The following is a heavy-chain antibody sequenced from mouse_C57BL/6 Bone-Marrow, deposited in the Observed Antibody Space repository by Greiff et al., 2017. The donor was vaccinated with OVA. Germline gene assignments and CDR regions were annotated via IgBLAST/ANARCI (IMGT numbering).Heavy chain of an antibody. CDR3: ARVIYYGYDDAMDY. D-gene: IGHD2-2*01. Sequence: VQLKESGGGLVKPGGSLKLSCAASGFTFSDYGMHWVRQAPEKGLEWVAYISSGSSTIYYADTVKGRFTISRDNAKNTLFLQMTSLRSEDTAMYYCARVIYYGYDDAMDYWGQGTSVTVSS. CDR2: ISSGSSTI. CDR1: GFTFSDYG. V-gene: IGHV5-17*01. J-gene: IGHJ4*01.